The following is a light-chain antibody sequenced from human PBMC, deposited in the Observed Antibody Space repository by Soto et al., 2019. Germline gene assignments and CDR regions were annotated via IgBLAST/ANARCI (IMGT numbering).Light chain of an antibody. CDR1: QSVSSN. CDR2: GAS. CDR3: HQYDTWLSWT. Sequence: EIVMTQSPTTLSVSPGERATLSCRASQSVSSNLGWYQQKPGQAPRLLIYGASTRATGVPARFSGSGSGTEFNLTISSLLSEDFAVYYCHQYDTWLSWTFGQGTKVEIK. J-gene: IGKJ1*01. V-gene: IGKV3-15*01.